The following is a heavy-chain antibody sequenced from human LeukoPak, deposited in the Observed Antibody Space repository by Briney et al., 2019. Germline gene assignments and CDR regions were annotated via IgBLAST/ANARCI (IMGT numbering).Heavy chain of an antibody. Sequence: GGSLRLSCAASGFPFSSFAMSWVRQAPGKGLELVSAISCSSGVTTYYAGSVKGRFTISRDNSKNTLHLQMNSLRAEDTAVYYCAKAVWGCCSSCFDYWGQGTLVTVSS. V-gene: IGHV3-23*01. D-gene: IGHD6-13*01. J-gene: IGHJ4*02. CDR1: GFPFSSFA. CDR3: AKAVWGCCSSCFDY. CDR2: ISCSSGVTT.